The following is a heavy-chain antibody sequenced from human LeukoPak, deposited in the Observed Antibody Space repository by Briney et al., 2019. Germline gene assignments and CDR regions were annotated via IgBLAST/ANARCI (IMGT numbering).Heavy chain of an antibody. J-gene: IGHJ4*02. Sequence: GGSLRLSCAASGFTFSSYAMSWVRQAPGKGLEWVSGISGSGDSTYYADSVKGRFTISRDNSKNTLYVQVNSLGTEDTAAYYCARGSYYDSSGSFYFDYWGQGTLVTVSS. CDR3: ARGSYYDSSGSFYFDY. CDR2: ISGSGDST. V-gene: IGHV3-23*01. CDR1: GFTFSSYA. D-gene: IGHD3-22*01.